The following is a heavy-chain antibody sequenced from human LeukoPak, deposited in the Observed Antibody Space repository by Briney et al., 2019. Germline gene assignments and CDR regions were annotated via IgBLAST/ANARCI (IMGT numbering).Heavy chain of an antibody. D-gene: IGHD3-16*01. CDR2: IYYSGST. CDR3: ARVSYEYYYYYYMDV. CDR1: GGSISSYY. Sequence: SETLSLTCTVSGGSISSYYWSWIRQPPGKGLEWIGYIYYSGSTNYNPSLKSRVTISVDTSKNQFSLKLSSVTAADTAVYYCARVSYEYYYYYYMDVWGKGTTVTISS. V-gene: IGHV4-59*01. J-gene: IGHJ6*03.